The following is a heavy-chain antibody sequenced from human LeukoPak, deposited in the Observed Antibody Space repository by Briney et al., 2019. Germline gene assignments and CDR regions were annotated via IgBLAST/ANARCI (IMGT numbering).Heavy chain of an antibody. CDR3: ARDLRLGELSQTY. CDR1: GYTFTRFG. Sequence: VASVKVSCKTPGYTFTRFGIGWARQAPGKGLEWMGWINVHNGDRKYAQEFQGRVIMTTDTSTSTAYMELRSLRSDDTAVYYCARDLRLGELSQTYWGQGTLVTVSS. V-gene: IGHV1-18*01. CDR2: INVHNGDR. D-gene: IGHD3-16*02. J-gene: IGHJ4*02.